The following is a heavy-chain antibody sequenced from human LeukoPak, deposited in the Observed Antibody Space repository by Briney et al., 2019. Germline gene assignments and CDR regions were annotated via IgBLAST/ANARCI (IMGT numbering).Heavy chain of an antibody. CDR2: IYYSGST. D-gene: IGHD2-21*01. CDR1: GGSISSYY. Sequence: SETLSLTCTVSGGSISSYYWSWIRQPPGKGLEWIGYIYYSGSTNYNPSLKSRVTISVDTSKNQFSLKLSSVAAADTAVYYCARPNRRGGVDNWFDPWGQGTPVTVSS. CDR3: ARPNRRGGVDNWFDP. V-gene: IGHV4-59*08. J-gene: IGHJ5*02.